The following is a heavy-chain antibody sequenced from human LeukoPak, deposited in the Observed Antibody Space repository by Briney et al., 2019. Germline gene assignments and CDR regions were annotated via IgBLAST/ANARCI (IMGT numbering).Heavy chain of an antibody. CDR1: GGTFSNYA. CDR3: ARYIERNYDFWSGYYNPNHNWFDP. D-gene: IGHD3-3*01. CDR2: IIPIFGTA. J-gene: IGHJ5*02. V-gene: IGHV1-69*05. Sequence: GASVKVSCKASGGTFSNYAISWVRQAPGQGLEWMGGIIPIFGTANYAQKLQGRVTMTTDTSTSTAYMELRSLRSDDTAVYYCARYIERNYDFWSGYYNPNHNWFDPWGQGTLVTVSS.